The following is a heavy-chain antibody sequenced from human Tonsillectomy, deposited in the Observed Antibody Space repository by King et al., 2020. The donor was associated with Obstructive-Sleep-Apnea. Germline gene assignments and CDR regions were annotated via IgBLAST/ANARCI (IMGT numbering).Heavy chain of an antibody. CDR1: GFSFSSYG. J-gene: IGHJ4*02. CDR2: IRYDGINK. V-gene: IGHV3-30*02. CDR3: AKATAAAGTFADY. D-gene: IGHD6-13*01. Sequence: VQLVESGGGVVQPGGSLRLSCAASGFSFSSYGMHWVRQAPGKGLEWVAFIRYDGINKYYADSVKGRFTISRDTSKKTLYLQMNSLRAEETAVFYCAKATAAAGTFADYWGQGTLVTVSS.